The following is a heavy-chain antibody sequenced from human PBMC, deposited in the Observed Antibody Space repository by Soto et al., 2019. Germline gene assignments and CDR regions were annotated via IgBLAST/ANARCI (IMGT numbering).Heavy chain of an antibody. D-gene: IGHD3-9*01. CDR1: GFTFSSYA. CDR2: ISGSGGST. J-gene: IGHJ4*02. V-gene: IGHV3-23*01. CDR3: AKDQRYFDWLFSSY. Sequence: GGSLRLSCAASGFTFSSYAMSWVRQAPGKGLEWVSAISGSGGSTYYADSVKGRFTISRDNSKNTLYLQMNSLRAEDTAVYYCAKDQRYFDWLFSSYWGQGTLVTVSS.